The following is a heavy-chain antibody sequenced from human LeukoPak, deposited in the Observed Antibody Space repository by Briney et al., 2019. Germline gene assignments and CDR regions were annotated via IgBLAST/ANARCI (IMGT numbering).Heavy chain of an antibody. J-gene: IGHJ4*02. CDR1: GGSFSGYY. CDR2: INHSGST. CDR3: ARGPRRGYAYYFDY. D-gene: IGHD2-2*01. V-gene: IGHV4-34*01. Sequence: SETLSLTCAVYGGSFSGYYWSWIRQPPGKGLEWIGEINHSGSTNYNPSLKSRVTISVDTSKNQISLKLSSVTAADTAVYYCARGPRRGYAYYFDYWGQGTLVTASS.